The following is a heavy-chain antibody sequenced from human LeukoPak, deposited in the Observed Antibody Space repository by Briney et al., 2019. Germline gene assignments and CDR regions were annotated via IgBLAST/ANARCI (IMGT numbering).Heavy chain of an antibody. Sequence: GGSLRLSCAASGFTFTTYWMTWLRQAPGKGLEWVANIKQDGSDKYYVDSVKGRFTISRANARNSVYLQMNSLRAEDTAVYYCARDAHGYDYVWGSYRQDAFDIWGQGTMVTVSS. CDR3: ARDAHGYDYVWGSYRQDAFDI. D-gene: IGHD3-16*02. V-gene: IGHV3-7*01. J-gene: IGHJ3*02. CDR1: GFTFTTYW. CDR2: IKQDGSDK.